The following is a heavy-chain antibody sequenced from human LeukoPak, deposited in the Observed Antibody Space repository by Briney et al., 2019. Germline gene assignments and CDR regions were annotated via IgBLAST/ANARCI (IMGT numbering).Heavy chain of an antibody. CDR2: IYTSGST. CDR3: ASTDYYYGMDV. J-gene: IGHJ6*02. Sequence: SETLSLTCAVYGGSISSYYWSWIRQPAGKGLEWIGRIYTSGSTNYNPSLKSRVTMSVDTSKNQFSLKLSSVTAADTAVYYCASTDYYYGMDVWGQGTTVTVSS. CDR1: GGSISSYY. V-gene: IGHV4-59*10.